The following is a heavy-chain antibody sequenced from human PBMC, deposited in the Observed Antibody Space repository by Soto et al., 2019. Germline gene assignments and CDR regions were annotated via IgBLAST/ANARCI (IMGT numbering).Heavy chain of an antibody. V-gene: IGHV3-9*01. Sequence: GGSLRLSCAASGFTFDDYAMHWVRQAPGKGLEWVSGISWNSGSIGYAGSVKGRFTISRDNAKNSLYLQMNSPRAEDTAFFSCPKAPPKRRCQHLSHHGDQAPRVSASS. CDR2: ISWNSGSI. CDR3: PKAPPKRRCQHLSHH. D-gene: IGHD2-2*01. J-gene: IGHJ1*01. CDR1: GFTFDDYA.